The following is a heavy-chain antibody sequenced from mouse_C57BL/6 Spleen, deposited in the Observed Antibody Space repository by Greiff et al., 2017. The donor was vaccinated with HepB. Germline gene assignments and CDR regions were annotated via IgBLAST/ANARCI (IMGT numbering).Heavy chain of an antibody. D-gene: IGHD1-1*01. V-gene: IGHV5-6*01. CDR2: ISSGGSYT. CDR3: ARHEDYYGSSYGFDY. CDR1: GFTFSSYG. J-gene: IGHJ2*01. Sequence: DVQLQESGGDLVKPGGSLKLSCAASGFTFSSYGMSWVRQTPDKRLEWVATISSGGSYTYYPDSVKGRFTISRDNAKNTLYLQMSSLKSEDTAMYYCARHEDYYGSSYGFDYWGQGTTLTVSS.